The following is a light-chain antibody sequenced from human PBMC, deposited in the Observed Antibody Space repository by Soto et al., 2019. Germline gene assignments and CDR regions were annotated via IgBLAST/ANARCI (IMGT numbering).Light chain of an antibody. CDR3: AAWDDSLSGPV. J-gene: IGLJ2*01. CDR2: RNN. V-gene: IGLV1-47*01. CDR1: RSNIENNY. Sequence: QLVLTQPPSTSATPGQRVTISCSGSRSNIENNYVCWYQQLPGTAPKLLIYRNNQRPSGVPDRFSGSKSGTSASLAISGLRSEYEADYYCAAWDDSLSGPVFGGGTKLTVL.